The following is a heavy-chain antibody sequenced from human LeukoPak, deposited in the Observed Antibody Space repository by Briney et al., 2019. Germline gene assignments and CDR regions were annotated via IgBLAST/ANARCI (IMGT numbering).Heavy chain of an antibody. Sequence: GGSLRLSCAASGFTFSSYGMHWVRQAPGKGLEWVAFIRYDGSNKYYADSVKGRFTISRDNSKNTLYLQMDSLRAEDTAVHYCAKDWGSKRITIFGVVQRANGDYYFDYWGQGTLVTVSS. V-gene: IGHV3-30*02. CDR1: GFTFSSYG. CDR3: AKDWGSKRITIFGVVQRANGDYYFDY. J-gene: IGHJ4*02. CDR2: IRYDGSNK. D-gene: IGHD3-3*01.